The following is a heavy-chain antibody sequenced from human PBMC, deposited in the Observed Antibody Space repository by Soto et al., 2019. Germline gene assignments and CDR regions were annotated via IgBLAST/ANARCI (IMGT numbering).Heavy chain of an antibody. J-gene: IGHJ6*02. CDR3: ARDDPLRYFDWLLLYYYYYGMDV. D-gene: IGHD3-9*01. CDR1: GYTFTSYG. V-gene: IGHV1-18*01. CDR2: ISAYNGNT. Sequence: ASVKVSCKASGYTFTSYGISWVRQAPGQGLEWMGWISAYNGNTSYAQKLQGRVTMTTDTSTSTAYMELRSLRSDDTAVYYCARDDPLRYFDWLLLYYYYYGMDVWGQGTTVTVSS.